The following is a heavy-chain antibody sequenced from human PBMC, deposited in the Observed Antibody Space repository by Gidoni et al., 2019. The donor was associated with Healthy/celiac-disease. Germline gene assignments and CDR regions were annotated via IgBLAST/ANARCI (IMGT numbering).Heavy chain of an antibody. J-gene: IGHJ4*02. CDR1: GFTFSSYA. Sequence: EVQLLESGGGLVQPGGSLSLSCAASGFTFSSYAMSGVRQAPGKGLEWVSAISGSGGSTYYADSVKGRFTISRDNSKNTLYLQMNSLRAEDTAVYYCAKDHTYSGSYWTDYWGQGTLVTVSS. CDR2: ISGSGGST. CDR3: AKDHTYSGSYWTDY. D-gene: IGHD1-26*01. V-gene: IGHV3-23*01.